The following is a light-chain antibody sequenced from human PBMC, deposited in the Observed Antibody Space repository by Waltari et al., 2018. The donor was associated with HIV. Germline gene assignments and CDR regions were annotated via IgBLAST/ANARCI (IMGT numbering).Light chain of an antibody. CDR2: RNN. Sequence: QSVLTQPPSASGTPGQRVTISCSGSSSNIGSNYVYWYQQLPGTPPKRLIYRNNLRPSGVPDRFSGSKSGTSASLAISGLRSEYEADYYCAAWDDSLSGPWVFGGGTKLTVL. V-gene: IGLV1-47*01. J-gene: IGLJ3*02. CDR1: SSNIGSNY. CDR3: AAWDDSLSGPWV.